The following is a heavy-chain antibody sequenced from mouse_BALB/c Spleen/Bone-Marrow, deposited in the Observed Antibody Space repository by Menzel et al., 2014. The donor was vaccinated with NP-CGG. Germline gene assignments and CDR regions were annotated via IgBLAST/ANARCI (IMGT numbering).Heavy chain of an antibody. CDR2: IRYSGST. CDR1: GYSITSGYS. D-gene: IGHD2-1*01. CDR3: ARRGDYYGNYADY. Sequence: EVKLMESGPDLVKPSQSLSLTCTVTGYSITSGYSWHWIRQFPGNKLKWMGYIRYSGSTNYNPSLKSRISITRDTSKNHFFLLLNSVTTEDTATYYCARRGDYYGNYADYWGQGTSVTVSS. J-gene: IGHJ4*01. V-gene: IGHV3-1*02.